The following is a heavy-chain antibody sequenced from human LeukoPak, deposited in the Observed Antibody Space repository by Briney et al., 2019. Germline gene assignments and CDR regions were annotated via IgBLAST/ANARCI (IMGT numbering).Heavy chain of an antibody. V-gene: IGHV1-18*01. Sequence: ASVKVSCKASGYTFTSYGISWVRQAPGQGLEWMGWISAYSGNTNYAQKLQGRVTMTTDTSTSTAYMELRSLRSDDTAVYYCARAVVRYFDGYYYYYMDVWGKGTTVTISS. J-gene: IGHJ6*03. D-gene: IGHD3-9*01. CDR1: GYTFTSYG. CDR2: ISAYSGNT. CDR3: ARAVVRYFDGYYYYYMDV.